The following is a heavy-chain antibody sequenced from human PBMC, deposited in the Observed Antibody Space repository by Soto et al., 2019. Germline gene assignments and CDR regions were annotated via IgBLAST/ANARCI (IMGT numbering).Heavy chain of an antibody. D-gene: IGHD3-22*01. CDR2: ISGGDGST. Sequence: PGGSLRRSCAASGFTFNSYAMTWVRQAPGKGLEWVSAISGGDGSTYYADSVKGRFTISRDNAKNTVYLQMNSLTAEDTAMYYCARGRLSYYDSSDYWGQGTLVTVSS. J-gene: IGHJ4*02. CDR3: ARGRLSYYDSSDY. CDR1: GFTFNSYA. V-gene: IGHV3-23*01.